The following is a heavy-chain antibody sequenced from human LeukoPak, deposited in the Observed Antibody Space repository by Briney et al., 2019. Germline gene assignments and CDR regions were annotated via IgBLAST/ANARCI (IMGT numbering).Heavy chain of an antibody. CDR3: ARVSGVYGDTYYFDY. J-gene: IGHJ4*02. Sequence: KPSETLSLTCTVSGVSVSSGSYYWSWIRQPPGKGLEWIGYIYYSGSTNYNPSLKSRFTISVDTSKNQFSLKLSSVTAADTAVYYCARVSGVYGDTYYFDYWGQGTLVTVSS. CDR1: GVSVSSGSYY. CDR2: IYYSGST. D-gene: IGHD4-17*01. V-gene: IGHV4-61*01.